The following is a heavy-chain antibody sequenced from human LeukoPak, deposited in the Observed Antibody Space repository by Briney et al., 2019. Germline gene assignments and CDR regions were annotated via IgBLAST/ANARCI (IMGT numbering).Heavy chain of an antibody. CDR2: IIPILGIA. Sequence: SVKVSCKASGGTFSSYAISWVRQAPGQGLEWMGRIIPILGIANYAQKFQGRVTITADKSTSTAYMELSSLRSEDTAVYYCARSLDFGELFPSYWYFDLWGRGTLVTVSS. D-gene: IGHD3-10*01. CDR1: GGTFSSYA. V-gene: IGHV1-69*04. CDR3: ARSLDFGELFPSYWYFDL. J-gene: IGHJ2*01.